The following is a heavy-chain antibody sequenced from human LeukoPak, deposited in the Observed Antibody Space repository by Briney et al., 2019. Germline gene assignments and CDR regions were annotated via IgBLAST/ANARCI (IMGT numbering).Heavy chain of an antibody. CDR2: INPNSGGT. Sequence: ASVKVSCKASGYTSTGYYMHWVRQAPGQGLEWMGWINPNSGGTNYAQKFQGRVTMTRDTSISTAYMELSRLRSDDTAVYYCAGGHSVVVPLDPWGQGTLVTVSS. J-gene: IGHJ5*02. D-gene: IGHD2-2*01. CDR1: GYTSTGYY. V-gene: IGHV1-2*02. CDR3: AGGHSVVVPLDP.